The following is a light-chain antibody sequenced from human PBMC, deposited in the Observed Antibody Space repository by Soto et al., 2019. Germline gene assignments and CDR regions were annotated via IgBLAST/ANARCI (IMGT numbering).Light chain of an antibody. CDR1: QSISGW. J-gene: IGKJ3*01. CDR2: DAS. Sequence: DIQMTQSPSTLSASVGDRVTITCRASQSISGWLAWYQQRPGKAPKLLTYDASRLESGVPSRFNGRGSGREFTLTIDSLQPDDYATYFCQQYDRYPLAFGPGTKLDIK. CDR3: QQYDRYPLA. V-gene: IGKV1-5*01.